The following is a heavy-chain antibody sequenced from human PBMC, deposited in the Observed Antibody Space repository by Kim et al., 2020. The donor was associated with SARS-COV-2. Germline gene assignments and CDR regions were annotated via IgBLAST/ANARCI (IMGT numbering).Heavy chain of an antibody. D-gene: IGHD6-19*01. V-gene: IGHV3-33*01. CDR2: IWYDGSNK. CDR3: ARQQWLNPAFDY. J-gene: IGHJ4*02. Sequence: GGSLRLSCAASGFTFSSYGMHWVRQAPGKGLEWVAVIWYDGSNKYYADSVKGRFTISRDNSKNTLYLQMNSLRAEDTAVYYCARQQWLNPAFDYWGQGTLVTVSS. CDR1: GFTFSSYG.